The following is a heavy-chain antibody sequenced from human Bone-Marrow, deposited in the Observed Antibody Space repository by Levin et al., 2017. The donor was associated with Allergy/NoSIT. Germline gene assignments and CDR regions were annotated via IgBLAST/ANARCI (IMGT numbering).Heavy chain of an antibody. J-gene: IGHJ4*02. CDR3: ARIGQWPGTYYFDY. V-gene: IGHV3-53*01. CDR2: IYSGDST. D-gene: IGHD6-19*01. CDR1: GFIVSSNY. Sequence: GESLKISCAASGFIVSSNYMSWVRQAPGKGLEWVLIIYSGDSTYYADSVKGRFTISRDNSKSTLYLQMNSLRAEDTAVYYCARIGQWPGTYYFDYWGQGTLVIVSS.